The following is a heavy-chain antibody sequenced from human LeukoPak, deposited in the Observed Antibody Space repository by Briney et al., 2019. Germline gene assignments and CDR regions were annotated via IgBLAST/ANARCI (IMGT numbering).Heavy chain of an antibody. V-gene: IGHV1-18*01. J-gene: IGHJ4*02. D-gene: IGHD3-16*02. CDR2: ISAYNGNT. Sequence: GASVKVSCKASGYTFTSYGISWVLQAPGQGLEWMGWISAYNGNTNYAQKLQGRVTMTTDTSTSTAYMELRSLRSDDTAVYYCARVNYDYVWGSYRSPLDYWGQGTLVTVSS. CDR1: GYTFTSYG. CDR3: ARVNYDYVWGSYRSPLDY.